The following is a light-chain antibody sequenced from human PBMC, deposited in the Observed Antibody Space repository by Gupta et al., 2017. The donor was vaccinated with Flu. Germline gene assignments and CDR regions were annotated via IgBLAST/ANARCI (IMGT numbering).Light chain of an antibody. CDR2: LGS. CDR3: RQALQTPYS. Sequence: DIVMTQSPLSLPVTPGEPASISCRSSRSLLHSNGYNYLDWYLQKPGQSPQLLIYLGSNRASGVPDRFSGSGSGTDFTLKISRVEAEDVGVYYCRQALQTPYSFGQGTKLEIK. V-gene: IGKV2-28*01. CDR1: RSLLHSNGYNY. J-gene: IGKJ2*03.